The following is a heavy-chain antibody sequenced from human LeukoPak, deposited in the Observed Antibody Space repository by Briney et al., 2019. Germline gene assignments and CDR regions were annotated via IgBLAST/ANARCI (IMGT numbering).Heavy chain of an antibody. Sequence: GGSLRLSCTVSGFTLSSYEMSWIRQAPGKGLEWVSSVDYSADSTHYADSVMGRFTISRDDSKNTLSLQMNSLRVEDTATYYCARDLAWGAFDYWGQGTLVTVSS. V-gene: IGHV3-23*01. CDR3: ARDLAWGAFDY. CDR2: VDYSADST. J-gene: IGHJ4*02. CDR1: GFTLSSYE. D-gene: IGHD7-27*01.